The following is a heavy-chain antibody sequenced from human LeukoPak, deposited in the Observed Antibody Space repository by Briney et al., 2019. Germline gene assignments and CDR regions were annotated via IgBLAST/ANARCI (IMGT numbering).Heavy chain of an antibody. V-gene: IGHV1-18*01. J-gene: IGHJ6*03. Sequence: ASVKVSCKASGYTFTSYGISWVRQAPGQGLEWMGWISAYNGNTNYAQKLQGRVTMTTDTSTSTAYMELRSLRSDDPAVYYCARDPYYYGSGSYRYYYYMDVWGKGTTVTISS. CDR1: GYTFTSYG. CDR2: ISAYNGNT. D-gene: IGHD3-10*01. CDR3: ARDPYYYGSGSYRYYYYMDV.